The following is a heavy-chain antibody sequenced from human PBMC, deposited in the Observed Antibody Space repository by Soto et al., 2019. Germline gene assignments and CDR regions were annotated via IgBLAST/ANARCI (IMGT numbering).Heavy chain of an antibody. CDR1: GGSFSGYY. CDR3: ARRRGYSSSWYVYYYYKDV. CDR2: INHSGST. Sequence: SETLSLTCAVYGGSFSGYYWSWIRQPPGKGLEWIGEINHSGSTNYNPSLKSRVTISVDTSKNQFSLKLSSVAAADTAVYYCARRRGYSSSWYVYYYYKDVWGQGTTVTV. D-gene: IGHD6-13*01. V-gene: IGHV4-34*01. J-gene: IGHJ6*03.